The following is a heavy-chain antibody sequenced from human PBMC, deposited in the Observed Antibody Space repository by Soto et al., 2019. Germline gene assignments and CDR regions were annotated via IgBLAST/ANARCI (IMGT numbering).Heavy chain of an antibody. CDR1: GGSISSGGYY. D-gene: IGHD2-2*01. CDR2: NYYSGIT. J-gene: IGHJ4*02. V-gene: IGHV4-31*03. Sequence: SETLSLTCTVSGGSISSGGYYWTWIRQHPGKGLEWIGYNYYSGITYYNPSLKSRVAISLDTSKNQFSLKLSSVTAADTAMYYCARDCSSARCYGSFDYWGQGTLVTVSS. CDR3: ARDCSSARCYGSFDY.